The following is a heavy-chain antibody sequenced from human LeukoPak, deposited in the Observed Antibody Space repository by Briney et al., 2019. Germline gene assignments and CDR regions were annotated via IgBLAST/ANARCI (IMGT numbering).Heavy chain of an antibody. Sequence: SETLSLTCTVTGYSISSGHYWGWIRQPPGKGLEWIGSIYHSGSTYYNPSLESRVTISVDTSKNQFSLKLSSVTAADTAVYYCARAYSSRGRFDPWGQGTLVTVSS. CDR2: IYHSGST. V-gene: IGHV4-38-2*02. D-gene: IGHD6-13*01. J-gene: IGHJ5*02. CDR3: ARAYSSRGRFDP. CDR1: GYSISSGHY.